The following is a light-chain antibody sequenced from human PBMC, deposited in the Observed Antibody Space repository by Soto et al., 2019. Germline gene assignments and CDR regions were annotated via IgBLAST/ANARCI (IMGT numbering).Light chain of an antibody. CDR3: QQYNNWPLFT. J-gene: IGKJ2*01. CDR1: QTIKSN. Sequence: VMTQSPATLSVSPGERATLSCRASQTIKSNLAWYQQKSGQPPRLLIYGASIRATGIPVRFSGSGSGTEFTLTISSLQSEDAALYCGQQYNNWPLFTCGQGTKLVIK. V-gene: IGKV3-15*01. CDR2: GAS.